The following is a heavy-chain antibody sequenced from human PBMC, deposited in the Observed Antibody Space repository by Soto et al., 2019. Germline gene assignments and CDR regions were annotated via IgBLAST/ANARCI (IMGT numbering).Heavy chain of an antibody. D-gene: IGHD1-26*01. J-gene: IGHJ4*02. CDR2: IYYSGST. CDR3: ARGRVWWLPDS. V-gene: IGHV4-59*01. Sequence: SETLSLTCTVSGGSSSSYYCNWIRQPPGKGLEWIGYIYYSGSTNYNPSLKSRVTISADTSKNQFSLSLSSVTAADTAAYYCARGRVWWLPDSWGQGTLVTVSS. CDR1: GGSSSSYY.